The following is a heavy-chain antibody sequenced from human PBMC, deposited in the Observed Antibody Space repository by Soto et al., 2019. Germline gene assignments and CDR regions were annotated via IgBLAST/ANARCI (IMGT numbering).Heavy chain of an antibody. CDR3: ARATDYSWWYFVL. J-gene: IGHJ2*01. Sequence: QVQLQESGPGLVKPSQTLSLTCTVSGGSISSGGYYWSWIRQHPGKGLEWIGYIYYSGTAYYNPPVKSRVTMSIDTSKNQISLRLSSVTAADTAVYYCARATDYSWWYFVLWGRGSLVTVSS. V-gene: IGHV4-31*03. CDR2: IYYSGTA. D-gene: IGHD4-4*01. CDR1: GGSISSGGYY.